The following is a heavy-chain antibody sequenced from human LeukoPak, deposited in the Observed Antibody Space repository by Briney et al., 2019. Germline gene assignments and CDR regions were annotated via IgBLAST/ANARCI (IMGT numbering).Heavy chain of an antibody. CDR1: GYTFSSHA. Sequence: ASVKVSCKTSGYTFSSHAMNWVRRAPGQGLEWMGWINTNTGNPTYAPGFTGRFVFSLDTSVSTAYLQISGLKTEDTALYYCASRTYSYGLSPWGQGTLVTVS. D-gene: IGHD2-15*01. CDR3: ASRTYSYGLSP. V-gene: IGHV7-4-1*02. J-gene: IGHJ5*02. CDR2: INTNTGNP.